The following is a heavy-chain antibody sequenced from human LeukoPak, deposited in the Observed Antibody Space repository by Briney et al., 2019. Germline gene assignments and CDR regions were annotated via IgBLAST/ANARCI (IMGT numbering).Heavy chain of an antibody. V-gene: IGHV4-30-4*01. Sequence: SETLSLTCTLSGGSISSADYYWNWIRQPPGKGLEWIGYIYYSGSTYYNPSLKSRVTISVDTSKNQFSLNLSSVTAADTAVYYCARERATVTTPWGQGTLVTVSS. J-gene: IGHJ5*02. D-gene: IGHD4-17*01. CDR1: GGSISSADYY. CDR3: ARERATVTTP. CDR2: IYYSGST.